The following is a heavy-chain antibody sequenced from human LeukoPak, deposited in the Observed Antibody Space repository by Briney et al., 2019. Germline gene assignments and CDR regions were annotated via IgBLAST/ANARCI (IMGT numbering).Heavy chain of an antibody. Sequence: GGSLRLSCAASGLTFSNFAMHWVRQAPGKGLEWVAVISYDGSNKYYADSVKGRFTISRDNSKNTLYLQMNSLRAEDTAVYYCARATWLRSEHIDYWGQGTLVTVSS. CDR2: ISYDGSNK. D-gene: IGHD5-12*01. CDR1: GLTFSNFA. J-gene: IGHJ4*02. V-gene: IGHV3-30-3*01. CDR3: ARATWLRSEHIDY.